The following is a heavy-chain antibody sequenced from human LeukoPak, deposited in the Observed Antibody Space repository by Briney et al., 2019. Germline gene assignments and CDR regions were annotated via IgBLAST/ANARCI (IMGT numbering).Heavy chain of an antibody. CDR3: ARADVHYDILTGYYPGHFDY. Sequence: GGSLRLSCAASGFTFSRNSMNWVRQAPGKGLEWVSSISSSSSYIYYADSVKGRFTISRDNAKKSLYLQMNSLRAEETAVYYCARADVHYDILTGYYPGHFDYWGQGTLVTVSS. J-gene: IGHJ4*02. CDR2: ISSSSSYI. D-gene: IGHD3-9*01. V-gene: IGHV3-21*01. CDR1: GFTFSRNS.